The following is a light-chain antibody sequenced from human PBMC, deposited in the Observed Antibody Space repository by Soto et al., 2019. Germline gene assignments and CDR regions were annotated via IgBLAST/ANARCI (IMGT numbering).Light chain of an antibody. CDR3: QQYNNWPPLT. Sequence: IVMTQSPATLSVSPGERATLSCRASQSVSSNLAWYQQKPGQAPRLLIYGASTRATGIPAMFSGSGFRTEFTLTISSLQSEDFAVYYCQQYNNWPPLTFGGGTKVDIK. V-gene: IGKV3-15*01. J-gene: IGKJ4*01. CDR2: GAS. CDR1: QSVSSN.